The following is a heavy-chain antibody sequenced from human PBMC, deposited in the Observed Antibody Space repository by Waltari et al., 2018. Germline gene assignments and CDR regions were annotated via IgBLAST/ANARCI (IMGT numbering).Heavy chain of an antibody. V-gene: IGHV4-61*02. CDR1: GGSIRSLTHY. CDR2: IYTSGNP. Sequence: QMLLQESGPGLVTPSQTLSLTCTVSGGSIRSLTHYWSWIRQPAGKGLEWIGHIYTSGNPNYNPSLKSRVTISVDTSKNHFSLQLNSVTAADTAVYYCAARSHRSRNWFDPWGQGTLVTVSS. D-gene: IGHD2-15*01. J-gene: IGHJ5*02. CDR3: AARSHRSRNWFDP.